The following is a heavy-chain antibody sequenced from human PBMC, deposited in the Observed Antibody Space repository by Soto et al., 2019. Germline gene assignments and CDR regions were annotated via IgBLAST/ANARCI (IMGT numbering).Heavy chain of an antibody. CDR3: ASENLYSSSWYMRDYGMDV. Sequence: SVKVSCKASGGTFSSYAISWVRQAPGQGLEWMGGIIPIFGTANYAQKFQDRVTITADESTSTAYMELSSLRSEDTAVYYCASENLYSSSWYMRDYGMDVWGQGTTVTVSS. V-gene: IGHV1-69*13. CDR1: GGTFSSYA. CDR2: IIPIFGTA. D-gene: IGHD6-13*01. J-gene: IGHJ6*02.